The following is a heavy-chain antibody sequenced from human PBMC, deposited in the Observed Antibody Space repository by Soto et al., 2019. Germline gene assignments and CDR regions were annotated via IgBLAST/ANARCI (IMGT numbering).Heavy chain of an antibody. D-gene: IGHD3-3*01. CDR2: ISGSGSSA. CDR1: AFTFSSYA. V-gene: IGHV3-23*01. J-gene: IGHJ6*02. CDR3: AKDRVSAYYYYYGMDV. Sequence: GGSLRLSCAASAFTFSSYAMTWVRQAPGKGLEWVSGISGSGSSAYYADSVKGRFTISRDNSKNTLYLQMNSLRAEDTAVYYCAKDRVSAYYYYYGMDVWGQGTTVTVSS.